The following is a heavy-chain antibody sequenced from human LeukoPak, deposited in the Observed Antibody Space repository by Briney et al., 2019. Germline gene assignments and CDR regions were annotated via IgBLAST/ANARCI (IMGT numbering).Heavy chain of an antibody. J-gene: IGHJ6*02. CDR3: ARDYSAMVTTIIGLYGMDV. CDR1: GYTFTSYY. D-gene: IGHD5-12*01. Sequence: ASVKVSCKASGYTFTSYYMHWVRQAPGQGLEWMGIINPSGGSTSYAQKFQGRVTMTRDTSTSTVYMELSSLRSEDTAVYSCARDYSAMVTTIIGLYGMDVWGQGTTVTVSS. CDR2: INPSGGST. V-gene: IGHV1-46*01.